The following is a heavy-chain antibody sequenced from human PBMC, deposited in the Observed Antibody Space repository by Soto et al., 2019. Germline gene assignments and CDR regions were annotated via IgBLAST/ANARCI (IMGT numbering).Heavy chain of an antibody. CDR2: IYSGGST. CDR3: ARDYYGGNSRYFDL. CDR1: GFTVSSHY. D-gene: IGHD2-21*02. V-gene: IGHV3-66*01. Sequence: EVQLVESGGGLVQPGGSLRLSCAASGFTVSSHYMSWVRQAPGKGPEWVSVIYSGGSTYYTDSVKGRFTISRDNSKNTLFLQMNSLRAEDTAVYYCARDYYGGNSRYFDLWGRGTLVTVSS. J-gene: IGHJ2*01.